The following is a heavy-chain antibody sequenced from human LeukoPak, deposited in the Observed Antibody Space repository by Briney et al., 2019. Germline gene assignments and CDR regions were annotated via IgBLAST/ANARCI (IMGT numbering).Heavy chain of an antibody. V-gene: IGHV1-8*01. CDR2: MNPNSGNT. D-gene: IGHD3-10*01. J-gene: IGHJ4*02. CDR1: GYTFTSYD. CDR3: ARGETLAMVRGVISFDY. Sequence: ASVKVSCKASGYTFTSYDINWVRQATGQGLEWMGWMNPNSGNTGYAQKFQGRVTMTRNTSIRTAYMELSSLRSEDTAVYYCARGETLAMVRGVISFDYWGQGTLVTVSS.